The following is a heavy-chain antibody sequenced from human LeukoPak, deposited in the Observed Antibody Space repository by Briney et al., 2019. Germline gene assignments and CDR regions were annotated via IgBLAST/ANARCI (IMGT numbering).Heavy chain of an antibody. CDR2: IYYSRST. CDR3: ARLRVRGYGYGPWEGPTWLDY. Sequence: PSETLSLTCTVSGGSISRSSYYWGWIRQPPGKGLEWIGSIYYSRSTYYNPSLKSRVTISVDTSKNQFSLKLSSVTAADTAVYYCARLRVRGYGYGPWEGPTWLDYWGQGTLVTVSS. CDR1: GGSISRSSYY. J-gene: IGHJ4*02. D-gene: IGHD5-18*01. V-gene: IGHV4-39*07.